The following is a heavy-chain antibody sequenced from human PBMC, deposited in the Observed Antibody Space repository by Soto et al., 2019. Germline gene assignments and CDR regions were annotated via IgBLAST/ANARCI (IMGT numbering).Heavy chain of an antibody. V-gene: IGHV4-34*01. J-gene: IGHJ4*02. D-gene: IGHD6-13*01. CDR1: GGSFSGYY. Sequence: SETLSLTCAVYGGSFSGYYWRWIRQPPGKGLEWIGEINHSGSTNYNPSLKSRATISVDTSKNQFCRKLTAVDSAHTAVYYCARGVAAPQTGPLDYWGQGTRVTVSS. CDR3: ARGVAAPQTGPLDY. CDR2: INHSGST.